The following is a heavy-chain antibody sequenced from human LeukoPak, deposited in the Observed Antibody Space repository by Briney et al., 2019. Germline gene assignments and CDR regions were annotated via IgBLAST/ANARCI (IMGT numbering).Heavy chain of an antibody. CDR1: GGSISSYY. D-gene: IGHD1-14*01. CDR3: ARDRYEDWYFDL. J-gene: IGHJ2*01. CDR2: ISYSGST. V-gene: IGHV4-59*01. Sequence: SETLSLTCTVSGGSISSYYWSWIRQPLGKGLEWIGYISYSGSTNYNPSLRSRVTISVDPSKNQFSLKLSSVTAADTAVYYCARDRYEDWYFDLWGRGTLVTVSS.